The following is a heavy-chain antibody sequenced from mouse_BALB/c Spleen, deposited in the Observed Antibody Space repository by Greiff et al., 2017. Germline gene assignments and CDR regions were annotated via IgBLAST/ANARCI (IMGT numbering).Heavy chain of an antibody. CDR3: ASPTSMDY. Sequence: EVKLVESGGGLVQPGGSRKLSCAASGFTFSSFGMHWVRQAPEKGLEWVAYISSGSSTIYYADTVKGRFTISRDNPKNTLFLQMTSLRSEDTAMYYCASPTSMDYWGQGTSVTVSS. J-gene: IGHJ4*01. V-gene: IGHV5-17*02. CDR2: ISSGSSTI. CDR1: GFTFSSFG.